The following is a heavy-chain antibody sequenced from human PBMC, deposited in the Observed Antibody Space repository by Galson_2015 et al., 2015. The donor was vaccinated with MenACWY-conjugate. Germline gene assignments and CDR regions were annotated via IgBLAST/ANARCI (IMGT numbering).Heavy chain of an antibody. CDR1: GITFSNYW. CDR2: IKQDGSEK. Sequence: SLRLSCAGSGITFSNYWTNWVRQAPGKGLEWVGSIKQDGSEKNYVDSVKGRFTFSRDNAKNSLYLQMNSLRAEDTAVYYCARDVAVGGFDYWGQGTRVTVSS. V-gene: IGHV3-7*03. J-gene: IGHJ4*02. D-gene: IGHD6-19*01. CDR3: ARDVAVGGFDY.